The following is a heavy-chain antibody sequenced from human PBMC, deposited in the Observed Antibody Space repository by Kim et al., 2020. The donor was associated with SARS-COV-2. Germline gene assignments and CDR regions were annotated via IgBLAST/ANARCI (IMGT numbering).Heavy chain of an antibody. D-gene: IGHD6-19*01. CDR3: AKVTSGSSGWFEYFQR. J-gene: IGHJ1*01. V-gene: IGHV3-23*01. Sequence: GGSLRLSCAASGFTFNSYAMSWVRQAPGKGLEWVSGIRDSGGSTKYADSVKGRFSISRDNSKNTLYLQMDSLGAEDTAVYYCAKVTSGSSGWFEYFQRWGQGTLVTVSS. CDR2: IRDSGGST. CDR1: GFTFNSYA.